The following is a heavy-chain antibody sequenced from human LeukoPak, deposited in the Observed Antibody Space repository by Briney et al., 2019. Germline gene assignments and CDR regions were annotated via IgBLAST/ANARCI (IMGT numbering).Heavy chain of an antibody. CDR1: VGSFSGYY. D-gene: IGHD4-17*01. J-gene: IGHJ4*02. V-gene: IGHV4-34*01. CDR2: IHHSGST. CDR3: ARRSDYGDPLTF. Sequence: PSETLSLTCAVYVGSFSGYYWSWIRQPPGKGLEWIGEIHHSGSTNYNPSLKSRVTISVDTSKNQFSLKLSSVTAADTAVYYCARRSDYGDPLTFWGQGTLVTVSS.